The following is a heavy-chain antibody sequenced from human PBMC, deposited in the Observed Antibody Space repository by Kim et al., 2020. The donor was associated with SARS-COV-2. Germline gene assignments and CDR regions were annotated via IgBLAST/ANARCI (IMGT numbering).Heavy chain of an antibody. CDR3: ARGSVKNSYGRNNFDY. CDR1: GGSFSGYY. Sequence: SETLSLTCAVYGGSFSGYYWSWIRQPPGKGLEWIGEINHSGSTNYNPSLKSRVTISVDTSKNQFSLKLSSVTAADTAVYYCARGSVKNSYGRNNFDYWG. CDR2: INHSGST. J-gene: IGHJ4*01. V-gene: IGHV4-34*01. D-gene: IGHD5-18*01.